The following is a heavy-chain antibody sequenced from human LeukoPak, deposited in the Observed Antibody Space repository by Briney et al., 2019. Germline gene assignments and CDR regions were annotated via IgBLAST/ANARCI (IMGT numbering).Heavy chain of an antibody. CDR1: GGSISSYY. CDR3: AMNDYYGSGSYHY. D-gene: IGHD3-10*01. CDR2: IYYSGST. J-gene: IGHJ4*02. V-gene: IGHV4-59*01. Sequence: SETLSLTCTVSGGSISSYYWSWIRQPPGKGLEWIGYIYYSGSTNYNPSLKSRVTISVDTSKNQFSLKLSSVTAADTAVYYCAMNDYYGSGSYHYWGQGTPVTVSS.